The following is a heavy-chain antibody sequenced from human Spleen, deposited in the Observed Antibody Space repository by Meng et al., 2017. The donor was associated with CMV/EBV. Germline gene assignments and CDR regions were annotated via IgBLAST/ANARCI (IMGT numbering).Heavy chain of an antibody. D-gene: IGHD3-22*01. CDR3: AKGDDTKAIDY. V-gene: IGHV3-23*03. Sequence: GGSLRLSCAASGFTFSSYATNWVRQAPGKGLEWVSIIYAGGTKTYYADSVKGRFTISRDNSKNTLYLQMNSLRPEDTAAYYCAKGDDTKAIDYWGQGTLVTVSS. J-gene: IGHJ4*02. CDR2: IYAGGTKT. CDR1: GFTFSSYA.